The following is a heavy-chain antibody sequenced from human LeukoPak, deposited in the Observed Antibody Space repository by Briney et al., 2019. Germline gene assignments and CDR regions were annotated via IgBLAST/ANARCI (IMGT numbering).Heavy chain of an antibody. D-gene: IGHD2-2*01. J-gene: IGHJ6*02. V-gene: IGHV1-2*02. CDR1: GYTFTGYY. Sequence: ASVKVSFKASGYTFTGYYMHWVRQAPGQGLEWMGWINPNSGGTNYAQKFQGRVTMTRDTSISTAYMELSRLRSDDTAVYYCAREKYQLLSYYYYGMDVWGQGTTVTVSS. CDR2: INPNSGGT. CDR3: AREKYQLLSYYYYGMDV.